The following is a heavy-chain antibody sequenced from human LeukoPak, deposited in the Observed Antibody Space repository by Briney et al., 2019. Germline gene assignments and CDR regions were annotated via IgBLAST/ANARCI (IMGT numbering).Heavy chain of an antibody. J-gene: IGHJ3*02. D-gene: IGHD3-10*01. CDR1: GGSISSSNW. CDR2: IYHSGST. V-gene: IGHV4-4*02. Sequence: SETLSLTCAVSGGSISSSNWWSWVRQPPGKGLEWIGEIYHSGSTNYNPSLKSRVTISVDKSKNQFSLKLSSVTAADTAVYYCARKGFGSGSHRSTVDDAFDIWGQGTMVTVSS. CDR3: ARKGFGSGSHRSTVDDAFDI.